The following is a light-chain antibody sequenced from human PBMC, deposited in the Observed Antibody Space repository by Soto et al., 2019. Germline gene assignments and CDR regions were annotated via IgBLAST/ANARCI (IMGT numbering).Light chain of an antibody. CDR2: EVI. CDR1: SSDVGGYDF. J-gene: IGLJ1*01. CDR3: ASYARSNKFV. Sequence: QSALTQPPSAYGSPGQAVTVSCTGTSSDVGGYDFVSWYQQHPGKAPKLMIYEVIKRPSGVPARFSGFKSGNTASLTVSGLHTKDEADYYCASYARSNKFVFGTGTQLTVL. V-gene: IGLV2-8*01.